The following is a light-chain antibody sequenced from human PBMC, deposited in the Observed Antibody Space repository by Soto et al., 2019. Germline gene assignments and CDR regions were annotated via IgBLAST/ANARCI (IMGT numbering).Light chain of an antibody. J-gene: IGKJ5*01. CDR3: QQYGSSPPVT. V-gene: IGKV3-20*01. Sequence: EIVLTQSPGTLSLSPGERATLSCGASQSVSSSYLAWYQQKPGQTPRLLIYGASGRATGIPYRFSGSGSGTDFTLTISRLEPKDFAVYYCQQYGSSPPVTFGQGTRLEIK. CDR1: QSVSSSY. CDR2: GAS.